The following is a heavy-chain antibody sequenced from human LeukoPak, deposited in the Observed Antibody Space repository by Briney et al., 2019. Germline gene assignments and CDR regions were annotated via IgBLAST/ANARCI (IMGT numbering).Heavy chain of an antibody. V-gene: IGHV5-51*01. Sequence: GESLKISCKGSGYRFTNYWIGWVRQMPGKGLEWMGIIYPGDSDTRYSPSFQGQVTISADKSISTAYLQWSSLKASDTAMYYCARPGYYDSSGYYILEYWGQGTLVTVSS. CDR1: GYRFTNYW. J-gene: IGHJ4*02. CDR2: IYPGDSDT. D-gene: IGHD3-22*01. CDR3: ARPGYYDSSGYYILEY.